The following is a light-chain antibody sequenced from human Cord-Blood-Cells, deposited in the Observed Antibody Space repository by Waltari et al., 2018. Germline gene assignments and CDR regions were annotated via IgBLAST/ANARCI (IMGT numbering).Light chain of an antibody. CDR2: AAS. V-gene: IGKV1-9*01. CDR1: QGISSY. J-gene: IGKJ5*01. CDR3: QQLNSYLVT. Sequence: DIQLTQSPSFLSASVGDRVTITRQASQGISSYLAWYQQKPGKAPKLRIYAASTLQSGVPSRFSVSASGTEFTLTISSLQPEDFATYYCQQLNSYLVTFGQGTRLEIK.